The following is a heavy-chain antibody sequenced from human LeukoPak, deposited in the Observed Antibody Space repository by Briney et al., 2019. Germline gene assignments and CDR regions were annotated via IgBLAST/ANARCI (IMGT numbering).Heavy chain of an antibody. V-gene: IGHV3-30-3*01. J-gene: IGHJ4*02. CDR1: AFTFSSYA. CDR2: ISYDGSNK. CDR3: ARNFGKTPRGPYF. D-gene: IGHD3-10*01. Sequence: PAGSLRLSCAASAFTFSSYAVHWVRQAPGQGLECVAVISYDGSNKYYTDSVRVRFTISRDNSKNTLNLEMNSLRAEDTAGYYCARNFGKTPRGPYFWGQGTLVTVSS.